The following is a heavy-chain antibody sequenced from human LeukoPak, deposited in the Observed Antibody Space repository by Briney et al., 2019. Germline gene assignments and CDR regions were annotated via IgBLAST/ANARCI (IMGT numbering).Heavy chain of an antibody. J-gene: IGHJ6*03. CDR2: INHSGST. CDR3: ARGPCEEVAARLGYYYMDV. Sequence: PSETLSLTCAVYGGSFSGYYWSWIRQPPGKGLEWIGEINHSGSTNYNPSLKSRATISVDTSKNQFSLKLSSVTAADTAVYYCARGPCEEVAARLGYYYMDVWGKGTTVTVSS. CDR1: GGSFSGYY. V-gene: IGHV4-34*01. D-gene: IGHD6-6*01.